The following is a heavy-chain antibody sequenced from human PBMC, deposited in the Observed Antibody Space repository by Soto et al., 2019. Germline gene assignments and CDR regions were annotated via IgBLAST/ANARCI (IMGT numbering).Heavy chain of an antibody. Sequence: QLQLQESGPGLVKPSETLSLTCTVSGGSISSSSYYWGWIRQPPGKGLEWIGSIYYSGSTYYNPSLKSRVTISVDTSKNQFSLKLSSVTAADTAVYYCARSYYYDSSGYYYFPNWFDPWGQGTLVTVSS. V-gene: IGHV4-39*01. CDR1: GGSISSSSYY. D-gene: IGHD3-22*01. J-gene: IGHJ5*02. CDR3: ARSYYYDSSGYYYFPNWFDP. CDR2: IYYSGST.